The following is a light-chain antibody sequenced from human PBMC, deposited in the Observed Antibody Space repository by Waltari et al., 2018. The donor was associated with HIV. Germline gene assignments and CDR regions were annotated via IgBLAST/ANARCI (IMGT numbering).Light chain of an antibody. Sequence: SYVLTQPPSVSVAPGTTATITCGALNLASKSVHWYQQNAGQSPVLVVYDGSVRPSGTPERISGSKFGNTATLTISGVEAGDEADYYCHVWDSDTKHVLFGGGTKLTVL. CDR3: HVWDSDTKHVL. J-gene: IGLJ3*02. V-gene: IGLV3-21*03. CDR1: NLASKS. CDR2: DGS.